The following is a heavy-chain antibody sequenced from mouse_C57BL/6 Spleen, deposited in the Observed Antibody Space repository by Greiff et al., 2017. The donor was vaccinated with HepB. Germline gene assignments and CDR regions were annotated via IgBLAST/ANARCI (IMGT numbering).Heavy chain of an antibody. D-gene: IGHD1-1*01. Sequence: VKLMESGPELVKPGASVKISCKASGYAFSSSWMNWVKQRPGQGLEWIGRIYPGDGDTNYTGKFKGKATLTADKSSSTAYMQLSSLTSEDSAVYFCARGITTVVNYWGQGTTLTVSS. CDR1: GYAFSSSW. CDR3: ARGITTVVNY. CDR2: IYPGDGDT. J-gene: IGHJ2*01. V-gene: IGHV1-82*01.